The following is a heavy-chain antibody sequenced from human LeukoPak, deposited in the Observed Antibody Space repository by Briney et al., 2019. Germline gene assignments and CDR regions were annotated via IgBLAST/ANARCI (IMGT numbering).Heavy chain of an antibody. CDR2: IIPIFGTA. V-gene: IGHV1-69*05. D-gene: IGHD2-15*01. CDR3: ARGYCSGGSCYPPEYYFDY. J-gene: IGHJ4*02. Sequence: EASVKVFCKASGGTFSSYAISWVRQAPGQGLEWMGGIIPIFGTANYAQKFQGRVTITTDESTSTAYMELSSLRSEDTAVYYCARGYCSGGSCYPPEYYFDYWGQGTLVTVSS. CDR1: GGTFSSYA.